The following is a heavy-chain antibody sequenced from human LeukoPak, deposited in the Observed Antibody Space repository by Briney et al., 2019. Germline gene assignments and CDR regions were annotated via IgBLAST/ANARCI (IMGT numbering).Heavy chain of an antibody. V-gene: IGHV4-4*09. D-gene: IGHD2-21*02. CDR1: GGSISTYY. J-gene: IGHJ4*02. CDR3: ARVQSRCGGDCPFDY. Sequence: PSETLSLTCTVSGGSISTYYWSWIRRPPGKGLEWIAYIHASGPTNYNPSLKSRITISVDTSKNQFSLKLSSVTGADTAVYYCARVQSRCGGDCPFDYWGQGTLVTVSS. CDR2: IHASGPT.